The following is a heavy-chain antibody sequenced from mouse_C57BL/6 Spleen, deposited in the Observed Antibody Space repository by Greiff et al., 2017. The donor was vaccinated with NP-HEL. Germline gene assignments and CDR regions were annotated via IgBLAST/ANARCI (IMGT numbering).Heavy chain of an antibody. Sequence: EVQLQQSGAELVRPGASVKLSCTASGFNIKDYYMHWVKQRPEQGLEWIGRIDPEDGDTEYAPKFQGKATMTADTSSNTAYLQLSRLTSEEPAVYYCTCYYGCSWYCDVWGTGTTVTVSS. CDR3: TCYYGCSWYCDV. CDR1: GFNIKDYY. CDR2: IDPEDGDT. J-gene: IGHJ1*03. V-gene: IGHV14-1*01. D-gene: IGHD1-1*01.